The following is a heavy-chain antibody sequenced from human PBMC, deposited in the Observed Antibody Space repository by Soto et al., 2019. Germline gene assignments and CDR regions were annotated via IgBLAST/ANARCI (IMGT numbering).Heavy chain of an antibody. Sequence: EVQLLESGGGLVQPGGSLRLSCAASGFTFSSYAMSWVRQAPGKGLEWVSAISGSGGDTYYADSVKGRFTISRDNSKNGLYLQMSSMRAEDTAVYYCAKGVEGYCSITSCQAYWSDPWGQGSLVTVSS. CDR2: ISGSGGDT. J-gene: IGHJ5*02. D-gene: IGHD2-2*01. V-gene: IGHV3-23*01. CDR1: GFTFSSYA. CDR3: AKGVEGYCSITSCQAYWSDP.